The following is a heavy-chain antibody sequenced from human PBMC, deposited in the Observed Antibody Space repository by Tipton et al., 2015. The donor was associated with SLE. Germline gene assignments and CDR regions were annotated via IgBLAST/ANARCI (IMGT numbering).Heavy chain of an antibody. CDR2: ISDSGGST. CDR3: AKRANH. J-gene: IGHJ5*02. V-gene: IGHV3-23*01. Sequence: SLRLSCAASGFTFSSYAMSWVRQAPGKGPEWVSTISDSGGSTYHAASVKGRFTISRDNSKNTLYLQMNSLRGEDTAVYFCAKRANHWGQGTLVTVSS. CDR1: GFTFSSYA.